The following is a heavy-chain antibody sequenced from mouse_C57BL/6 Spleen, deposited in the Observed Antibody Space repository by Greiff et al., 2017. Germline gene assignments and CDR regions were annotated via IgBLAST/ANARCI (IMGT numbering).Heavy chain of an antibody. CDR2: IYPGDGDT. CDR3: ARRRYYDYYVFAY. D-gene: IGHD2-4*01. CDR1: GYAFTSSW. Sequence: VQLQQSGPELVKPGASVKLSCKASGYAFTSSWMNWVKQRPGKGLEWIGRIYPGDGDTNYNGKFKGKATLTADKSSSTAYMQLSSLTSEDSAVYFCARRRYYDYYVFAYWGQGTLVTVSA. V-gene: IGHV1-82*01. J-gene: IGHJ3*01.